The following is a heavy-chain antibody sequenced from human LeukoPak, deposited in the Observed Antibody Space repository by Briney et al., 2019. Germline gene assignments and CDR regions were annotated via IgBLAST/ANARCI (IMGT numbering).Heavy chain of an antibody. J-gene: IGHJ4*02. V-gene: IGHV3-11*01. CDR3: ARVAFSSGWYCVDF. CDR1: GFIFSDYY. Sequence: PGGSLRLSCAASGFIFSDYYMGWFRQTPGKGLEWVSYIGSSGSGISHADSVKGRFTISRDNAKNSMNLQMNRLSAEDTAVYYCARVAFSSGWYCVDFWGQGTLVTVSS. D-gene: IGHD6-19*01. CDR2: IGSSGSGI.